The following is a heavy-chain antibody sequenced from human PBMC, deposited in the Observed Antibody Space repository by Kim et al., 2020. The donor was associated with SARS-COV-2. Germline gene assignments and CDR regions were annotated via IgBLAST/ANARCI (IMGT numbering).Heavy chain of an antibody. CDR1: GYTFTSYG. Sequence: ASVKVSCKASGYTFTSYGISWVRQAPGQGLEWMGWISAYNGNTNYALKLQSRVTMTTDTSTSTAYMELRSLRSDDTAVYYCARSEGDITMIVELGLTFDYWGQGTLVTVSS. D-gene: IGHD3-22*01. J-gene: IGHJ4*02. V-gene: IGHV1-18*04. CDR2: ISAYNGNT. CDR3: ARSEGDITMIVELGLTFDY.